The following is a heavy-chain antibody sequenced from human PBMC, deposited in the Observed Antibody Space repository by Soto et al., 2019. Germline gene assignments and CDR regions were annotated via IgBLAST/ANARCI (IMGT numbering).Heavy chain of an antibody. CDR3: VRDGTKTLRDWFDP. Sequence: LSVTCTVSGASISGFYWSWIRKSAGKGLEWIGRIYATGTTGYNPSLKSRVMMSVDTSKKQFSLKLRSVTAADTAVYYCVRDGTKTLRDWFDPWGQGISVTVSS. CDR2: IYATGTT. J-gene: IGHJ5*02. CDR1: GASISGFY. V-gene: IGHV4-4*07. D-gene: IGHD1-1*01.